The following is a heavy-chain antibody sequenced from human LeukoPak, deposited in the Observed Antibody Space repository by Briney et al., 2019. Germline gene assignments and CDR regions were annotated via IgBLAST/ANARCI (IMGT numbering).Heavy chain of an antibody. CDR3: AELGITMIGGV. CDR1: GFTFSSYS. Sequence: PGGSLRLSCAASGFTFSSYSMNWVRQAPGKGLEWMAFIRSDGSNKYYADSVKGRFTISRDNAKNSLYLQMNSLRAEDTAVYYCAELGITMIGGVWGKGTTVTISS. CDR2: IRSDGSNK. J-gene: IGHJ6*04. D-gene: IGHD3-10*02. V-gene: IGHV3-30*02.